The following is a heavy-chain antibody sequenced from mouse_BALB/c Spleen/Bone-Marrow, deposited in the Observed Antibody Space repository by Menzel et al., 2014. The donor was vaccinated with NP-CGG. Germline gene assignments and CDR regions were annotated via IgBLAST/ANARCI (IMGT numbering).Heavy chain of an antibody. CDR2: IDPANGNT. J-gene: IGHJ3*01. V-gene: IGHV14-3*02. D-gene: IGHD2-14*01. Sequence: EVQLQQSGAELVKPGASVKLFCQASGFNIKDSYMHWVKQRPEQGLEWIGRIDPANGNTKYDPKFQGKATITADTSSNRAYLQHSILTSEDTAIYYWATYYRYDMRFAYWVQGTLVTVSA. CDR1: GFNIKDSY. CDR3: ATYYRYDMRFAY.